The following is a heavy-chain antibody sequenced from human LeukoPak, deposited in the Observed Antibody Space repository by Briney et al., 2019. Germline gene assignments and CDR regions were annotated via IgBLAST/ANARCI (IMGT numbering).Heavy chain of an antibody. Sequence: GASVKVSCKASGGTFSSYAISWVRQAPGQGLEWMGRIIPILGIANYAQKFQGRVTITADKSTSTAYMELSSLRSEDTAVYYCARADYYYYYGMDVWGQGTTVTVSS. CDR1: GGTFSSYA. CDR3: ARADYYYYYGMDV. J-gene: IGHJ6*02. CDR2: IIPILGIA. V-gene: IGHV1-69*04.